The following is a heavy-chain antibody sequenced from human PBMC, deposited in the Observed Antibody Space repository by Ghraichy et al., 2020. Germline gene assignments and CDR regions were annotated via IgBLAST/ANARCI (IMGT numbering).Heavy chain of an antibody. CDR2: ISGSGGST. CDR3: AKDWRSAYYGNYFNY. Sequence: GSLRLSCAASGFTFSSYAMSWVRQAPGKGLEWVSDISGSGGSTYYADSVKGRFTISRDNSKNTLYLQMNSLRVEDTAIYYCAKDWRSAYYGNYFNYWGQGTLVTVSS. D-gene: IGHD3-3*01. CDR1: GFTFSSYA. V-gene: IGHV3-23*01. J-gene: IGHJ4*02.